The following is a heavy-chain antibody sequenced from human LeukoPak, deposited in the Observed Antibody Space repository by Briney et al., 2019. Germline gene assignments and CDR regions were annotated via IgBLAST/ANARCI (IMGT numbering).Heavy chain of an antibody. J-gene: IGHJ2*01. CDR3: ARGGNHGDNWYFDL. CDR1: EFSFSNSW. V-gene: IGHV3-7*01. CDR2: IKQDGSEK. Sequence: GGSLRLSCSASEFSFSNSWMSWVRHAPGKGPEWVASIKQDGSEKYYVDSVKGRFTISRDNAETSLHLQMNSLRAEDTAVYYCARGGNHGDNWYFDLWGRGTLVTVSS. D-gene: IGHD4-17*01.